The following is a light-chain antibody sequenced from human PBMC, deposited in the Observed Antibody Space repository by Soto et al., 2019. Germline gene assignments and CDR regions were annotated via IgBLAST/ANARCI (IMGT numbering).Light chain of an antibody. J-gene: IGKJ5*01. CDR2: GAS. CDR3: HQYNNWPPIT. V-gene: IGKV3D-15*01. CDR1: QRVSRK. Sequence: ETVMPQSPATLSVSPGERATLSCRASQRVSRKLAWYQQKPCQAPRLLIYGASTRATGIPARFSGSGSGTEFTLRISSLQSEDFAVYYCHQYNNWPPITFGQGTRLEI.